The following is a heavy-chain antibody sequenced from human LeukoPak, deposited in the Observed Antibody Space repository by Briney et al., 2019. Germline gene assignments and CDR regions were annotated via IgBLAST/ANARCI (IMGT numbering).Heavy chain of an antibody. J-gene: IGHJ5*02. CDR1: GFTFSDYY. V-gene: IGHV3-11*04. D-gene: IGHD3-3*01. Sequence: GGPLRLSCAASGFTFSDYYMSWIRQAPGKGLEWVSYISSSGSTIYYADSVKGRFTISRDNAKNSLYLQMNSLRAEDTAVYYCAKALEASLSPNWFDPWGQGTLVTVSS. CDR2: ISSSGSTI. CDR3: AKALEASLSPNWFDP.